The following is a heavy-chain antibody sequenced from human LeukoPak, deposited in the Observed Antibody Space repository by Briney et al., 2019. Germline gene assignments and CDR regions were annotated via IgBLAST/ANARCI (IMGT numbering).Heavy chain of an antibody. CDR3: ATNTAVLDY. D-gene: IGHD5-18*01. CDR2: INSDGRSV. J-gene: IGHJ4*02. Sequence: GGSLRLSCAASGFTFSSYWMHWVRQAPGKGLVWVSRINSDGRSVAYADSVRGRFTISRDNAKNTLYLQMNSLRVEDTAVYFCATNTAVLDYWGQGTLVTVSS. CDR1: GFTFSSYW. V-gene: IGHV3-74*01.